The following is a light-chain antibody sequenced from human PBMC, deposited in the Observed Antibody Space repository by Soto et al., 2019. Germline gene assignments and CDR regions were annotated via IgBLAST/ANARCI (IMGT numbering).Light chain of an antibody. CDR1: QGISSY. CDR2: AAS. CDR3: QQLNSYPIT. V-gene: IGKV1-9*01. Sequence: DIQLTQSPSFLSASVGDRVTITCRASQGISSYLAWYQQKPGKAPKRLIYAASTLQSGVPSRFSGSGSGTEFTITISSLQPEDFATYYCQQLNSYPITFGQGKRLDI. J-gene: IGKJ5*01.